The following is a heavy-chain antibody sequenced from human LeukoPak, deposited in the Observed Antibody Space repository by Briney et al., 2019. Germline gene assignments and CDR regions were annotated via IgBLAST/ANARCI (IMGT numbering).Heavy chain of an antibody. Sequence: GGSLRLSCAASGFTFSSYAMSWVRQAPGKGLEWVSVISGSGGSTYYADSVKGRFTISRDNSKNTLYLQMNSLRAEDTAVYYCAKDRDYYDSSGYYYDWGQGTLVTVSS. V-gene: IGHV3-23*01. CDR2: ISGSGGST. CDR3: AKDRDYYDSSGYYYD. CDR1: GFTFSSYA. D-gene: IGHD3-22*01. J-gene: IGHJ1*01.